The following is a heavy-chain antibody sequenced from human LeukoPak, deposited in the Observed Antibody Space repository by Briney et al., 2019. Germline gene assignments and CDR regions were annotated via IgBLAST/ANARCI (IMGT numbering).Heavy chain of an antibody. D-gene: IGHD4-11*01. V-gene: IGHV3-69-1*02. Sequence: PGGSLRLSCAASGFTFIDYYMSWVRKAPGKGLEWISYMSSGTTIYYAESMKGRFTISRDNSKSSLYLHMNSLGAEDTAIYYCARVYRRNSYYAIDFWGQGTLVIVSS. CDR2: MSSGTTI. CDR1: GFTFIDYY. J-gene: IGHJ4*02. CDR3: ARVYRRNSYYAIDF.